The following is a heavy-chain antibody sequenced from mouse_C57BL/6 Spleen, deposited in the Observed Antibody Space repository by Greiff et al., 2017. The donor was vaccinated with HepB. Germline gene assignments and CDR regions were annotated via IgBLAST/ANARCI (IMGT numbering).Heavy chain of an antibody. CDR2: ISDGGSYT. J-gene: IGHJ1*03. CDR1: GFTFSSYA. D-gene: IGHD1-1*01. CDR3: ARSPYGSTYGWYFDA. Sequence: EVQLVESGGGLVKPGGSLKLSCAASGFTFSSYAMSWVRQTPEKRLEWVATISDGGSYTYYPDKVKGRFTISRDNAKNNLYLQKSHLKSEDTAMYYCARSPYGSTYGWYFDAWGTGTTVTVSS. V-gene: IGHV5-4*01.